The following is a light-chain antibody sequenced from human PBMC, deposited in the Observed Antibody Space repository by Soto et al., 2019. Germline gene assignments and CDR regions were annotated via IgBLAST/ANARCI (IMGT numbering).Light chain of an antibody. J-gene: IGLJ2*01. Sequence: QSVLTQPPSASGTPGQRVTISCSGSSSNIGSNYVYWYQQLPGTAPKLLIYRNNQRPSGVPDRFSGSKSGTSDSLAISGLRSEDEVDYYCAAWDDSLSALFGGGTKLTVL. CDR2: RNN. CDR1: SSNIGSNY. V-gene: IGLV1-47*01. CDR3: AAWDDSLSAL.